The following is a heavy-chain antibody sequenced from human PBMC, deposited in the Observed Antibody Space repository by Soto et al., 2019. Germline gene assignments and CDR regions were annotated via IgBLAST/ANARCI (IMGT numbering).Heavy chain of an antibody. Sequence: GGALRLSCSASGFTFSSYAIHWVRQAPGKGLEWVTIISYDGSNQYYADSVKGRFTISRDNSKNTLYLQMNSLRAEDTAVYFCARDYATHYYYYGMDVWGQGTTVTVSS. V-gene: IGHV3-30-3*01. CDR1: GFTFSSYA. J-gene: IGHJ6*02. D-gene: IGHD3-16*01. CDR3: ARDYATHYYYYGMDV. CDR2: ISYDGSNQ.